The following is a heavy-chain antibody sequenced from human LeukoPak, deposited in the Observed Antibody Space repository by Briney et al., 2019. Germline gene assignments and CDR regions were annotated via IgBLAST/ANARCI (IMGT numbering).Heavy chain of an antibody. CDR1: GYSISNGYH. D-gene: IGHD3-22*01. CDR3: ARGGEFYYDSSHY. Sequence: SETPSLTCAVSGYSISNGYHWGWIPQPPGEGVEWGGTISHRGHTYYNLSLKSRLTISVDTSNNQFSLKLISVTAADTAVYYCARGGEFYYDSSHYWGQGILVTVSS. V-gene: IGHV4-38-2*01. J-gene: IGHJ4*02. CDR2: ISHRGHT.